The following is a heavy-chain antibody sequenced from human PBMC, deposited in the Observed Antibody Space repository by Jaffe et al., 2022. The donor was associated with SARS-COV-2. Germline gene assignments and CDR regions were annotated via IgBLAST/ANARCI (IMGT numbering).Heavy chain of an antibody. CDR1: GFTFSSYW. J-gene: IGHJ6*02. V-gene: IGHV3-7*03. D-gene: IGHD4-17*01. Sequence: EVQLVESGGGLVQPGGSLRLSCAASGFTFSSYWMSWVRQAPGKGLEWVANIKQDGSEKYYVDSVKGRFTISRDNAKNSLYLQMNSLRAEDTAVYYCARLDYGDFDYYYYGMDVWGQGTTVTVSS. CDR2: IKQDGSEK. CDR3: ARLDYGDFDYYYYGMDV.